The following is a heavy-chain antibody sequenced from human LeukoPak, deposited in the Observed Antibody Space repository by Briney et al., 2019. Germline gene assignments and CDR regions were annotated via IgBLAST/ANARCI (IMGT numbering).Heavy chain of an antibody. CDR3: AKDREGTIADYFDY. V-gene: IGHV3-23*01. Sequence: GGSLRLSCAASGFTFGSFTMSWVRQAPGRSLEWVSAIRGTDTNTYYADSVRGRFTISRDNSNNTLFLQMNGLRAEDTAVYYCAKDREGTIADYFDYWGQGTLVTVSS. CDR1: GFTFGSFT. D-gene: IGHD1-7*01. CDR2: IRGTDTNT. J-gene: IGHJ4*02.